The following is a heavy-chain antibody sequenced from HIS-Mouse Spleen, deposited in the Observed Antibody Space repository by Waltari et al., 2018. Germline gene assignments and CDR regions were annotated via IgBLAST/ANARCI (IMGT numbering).Heavy chain of an antibody. D-gene: IGHD6-6*01. J-gene: IGHJ4*02. CDR3: ARKYSSSFDY. CDR1: GFTVSSNY. V-gene: IGHV3-66*01. CDR2: FYSGGST. Sequence: EVQLVESGGGLVQPGGSLRLSCAASGFTVSSNYMSWVRQAPGKGRGGVSVFYSGGSTYYADSVKGRLTISRDNSKNTLYLQMNSLRAEDTAVYYCARKYSSSFDYWGQGTLVTVSS.